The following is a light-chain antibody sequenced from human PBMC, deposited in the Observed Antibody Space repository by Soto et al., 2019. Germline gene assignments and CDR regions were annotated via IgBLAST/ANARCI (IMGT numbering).Light chain of an antibody. J-gene: IGKJ1*01. CDR2: EAS. V-gene: IGKV1-5*03. CDR3: QHYDTYSPMWT. CDR1: QSINW. Sequence: DIQLAQSPSTLSASVGDRITITCRATQSINWLAWYQQKPGKAPKLLIFEASRLESGVPSRFSGSGSGTEFTLTISSLQPDDFGPYYCQHYDTYSPMWTFGQGTKVDVK.